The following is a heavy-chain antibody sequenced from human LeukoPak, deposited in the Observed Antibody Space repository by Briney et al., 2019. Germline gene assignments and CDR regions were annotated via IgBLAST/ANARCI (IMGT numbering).Heavy chain of an antibody. D-gene: IGHD6-13*01. CDR2: IYSGGST. CDR1: GFTVSSSY. Sequence: GGSLRLSCAASGFTVSSSYMTWVRQAPGKGLEWVSVIYSGGSTHYAGSVKGRFTISRDNSKNTVYLRMNSLRAEDTAVYHCARAPYSSSWYFDYWGQGTLVTVSS. CDR3: ARAPYSSSWYFDY. J-gene: IGHJ4*02. V-gene: IGHV3-66*01.